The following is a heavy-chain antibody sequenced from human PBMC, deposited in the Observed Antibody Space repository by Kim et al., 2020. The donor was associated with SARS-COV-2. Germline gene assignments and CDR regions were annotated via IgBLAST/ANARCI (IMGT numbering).Heavy chain of an antibody. D-gene: IGHD2-2*01. CDR3: ARGGFVVDSRYGMDV. CDR2: INPNSGGT. CDR1: GYTFTGYY. Sequence: ASVKVSCKASGYTFTGYYMHWVRQAPGQGLEWMGRINPNSGGTNYAQKFQGRVTMTRDTSISTAYMELSRLRSDDTAVYYCARGGFVVDSRYGMDVWGQGTTVTVSS. J-gene: IGHJ6*02. V-gene: IGHV1-2*06.